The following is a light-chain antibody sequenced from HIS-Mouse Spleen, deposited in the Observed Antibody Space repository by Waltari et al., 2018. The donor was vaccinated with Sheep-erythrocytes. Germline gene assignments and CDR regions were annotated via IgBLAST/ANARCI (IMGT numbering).Light chain of an antibody. V-gene: IGLV2-11*01. J-gene: IGLJ1*01. CDR2: DVS. Sequence: QPRSVSGSPGQSVTISCTGTSSDVCGYNYVSWYQQHPGKAPKLMIYDVSKRPSGVPDRFSGSKSGNTASLTISGLQAEDEADYYCCSYAGSYNHVFATGTKVTVL. CDR1: SSDVCGYNY. CDR3: CSYAGSYNHV.